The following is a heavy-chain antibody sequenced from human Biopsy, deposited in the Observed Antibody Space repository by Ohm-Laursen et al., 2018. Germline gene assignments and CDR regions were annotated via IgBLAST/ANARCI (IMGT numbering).Heavy chain of an antibody. Sequence: SVNVSCKVSGYTPTELSMHWVRQAPGKGLEWMGGFAPENGKTVYAQNFQARVSMTEDTSTDTAYMELKSLRSEDTAVYYCAADINVWNVNYWGQGTQVTVSS. CDR1: GYTPTELS. CDR3: AADINVWNVNY. J-gene: IGHJ4*02. V-gene: IGHV1-24*01. CDR2: FAPENGKT. D-gene: IGHD1-1*01.